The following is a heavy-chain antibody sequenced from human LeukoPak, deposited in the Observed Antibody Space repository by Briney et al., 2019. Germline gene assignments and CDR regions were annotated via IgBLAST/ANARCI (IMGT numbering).Heavy chain of an antibody. D-gene: IGHD1-26*01. CDR2: ISSDGTYT. CDR1: GFTFSSHL. CDR3: ASSGSYRFDY. V-gene: IGHV3-74*01. J-gene: IGHJ4*02. Sequence: GGSLRLSCAASGFTFSSHLMHWVRQAPGKGLVWVSRISSDGTYTNYADSVRGRFTISRDNAKNTLYLQMSSLRAEDTAVCYCASSGSYRFDYWGQGTPVTVSS.